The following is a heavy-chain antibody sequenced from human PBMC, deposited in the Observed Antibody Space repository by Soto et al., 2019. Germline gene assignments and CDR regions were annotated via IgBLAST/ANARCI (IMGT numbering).Heavy chain of an antibody. CDR1: GYTFTGYY. CDR2: INPNSGGT. CDR3: ARDLWGVAGPPGSVSHYYYGMDV. D-gene: IGHD6-19*01. J-gene: IGHJ6*02. V-gene: IGHV1-2*04. Sequence: ASVKVSCKASGYTFTGYYMHWVRQAPGQGLEWMGWINPNSGGTNYAQKFQGWVTMTRDTSISTAYMELSRLGSDDTAVYYCARDLWGVAGPPGSVSHYYYGMDVWGQGTTVTVSS.